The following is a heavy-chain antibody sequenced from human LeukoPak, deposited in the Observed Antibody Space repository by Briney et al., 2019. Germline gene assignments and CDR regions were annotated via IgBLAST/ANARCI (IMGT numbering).Heavy chain of an antibody. Sequence: GGSLRLSCATSGFTFDKYFIHWVRQAPGKGLDWVSSISGTSTYINYADSVKGRFTISRDNAKNSLYLQMNSLRVEDTAVYYCVRDHQLRDPGCWGQGTLVTVSS. CDR1: GFTFDKYF. CDR3: VRDHQLRDPGC. J-gene: IGHJ4*02. V-gene: IGHV3-21*01. D-gene: IGHD5-24*01. CDR2: ISGTSTYI.